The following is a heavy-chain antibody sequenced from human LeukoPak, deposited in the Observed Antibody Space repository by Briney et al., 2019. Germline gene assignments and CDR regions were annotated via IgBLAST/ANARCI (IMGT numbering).Heavy chain of an antibody. V-gene: IGHV3-7*01. Sequence: PGGSLSLSGAASGFTFSKYWMIWVPQAPGKGLVGVANKKEDGSEKYFVDSVRGRFIISRDNAENSLYLQMNSLRAEDTAIYYCVRDGRPLDYWGQGTLVTVSS. D-gene: IGHD1-1*01. J-gene: IGHJ4*02. CDR1: GFTFSKYW. CDR3: VRDGRPLDY. CDR2: KKEDGSEK.